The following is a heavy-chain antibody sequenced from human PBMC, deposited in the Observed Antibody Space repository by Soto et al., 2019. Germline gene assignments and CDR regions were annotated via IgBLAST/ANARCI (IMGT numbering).Heavy chain of an antibody. V-gene: IGHV3-15*07. D-gene: IGHD2-2*01. J-gene: IGHJ6*02. CDR3: TTARVVPAADYYYYYGMDV. CDR1: GFTFSNAW. CDR2: IKSKTDGGTT. Sequence: GGSLRLSCAASGFTFSNAWMNWVRQAPGKGLEWVGRIKSKTDGGTTDYAAPVKGRFTISRDDSKNTLYLQMNSLKTKDTAVYYCTTARVVPAADYYYYYGMDVWGQGTTVTVSS.